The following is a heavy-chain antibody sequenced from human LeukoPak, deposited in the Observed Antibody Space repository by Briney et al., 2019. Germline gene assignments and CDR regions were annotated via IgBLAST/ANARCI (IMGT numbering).Heavy chain of an antibody. Sequence: ASVRVSCKASGYTFTGYYMHWVRQAPGQGLEWMGIINPSGGSTSYAQKFQGRVTMTRDMSTSTVYMELSSLRSGDTAVYYCARGGSYYFDYWGQGTLVTVSS. V-gene: IGHV1-46*01. CDR1: GYTFTGYY. D-gene: IGHD1-26*01. CDR3: ARGGSYYFDY. J-gene: IGHJ4*02. CDR2: INPSGGST.